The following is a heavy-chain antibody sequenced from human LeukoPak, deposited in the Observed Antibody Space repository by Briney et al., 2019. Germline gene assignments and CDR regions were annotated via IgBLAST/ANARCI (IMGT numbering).Heavy chain of an antibody. V-gene: IGHV3-23*01. D-gene: IGHD3-22*01. J-gene: IGHJ4*02. CDR1: GFTFSSYA. Sequence: PGGSLRLSCAASGFTFSSYAMSWVRQAPGKGLEWVSAISGSGGSTYYADSVKGRFTISRDNSKNTLYLQMNSLRAEDTAVYYCARDNYYDSSGYYYSVPLDYWGQGTLVTVSS. CDR2: ISGSGGST. CDR3: ARDNYYDSSGYYYSVPLDY.